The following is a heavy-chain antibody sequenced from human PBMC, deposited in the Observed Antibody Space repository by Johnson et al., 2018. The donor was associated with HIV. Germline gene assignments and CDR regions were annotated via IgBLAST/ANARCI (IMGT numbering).Heavy chain of an antibody. CDR3: ARDSGKWSGVRFAFDI. J-gene: IGHJ3*02. D-gene: IGHD3-10*01. V-gene: IGHV3-23*04. CDR1: GFTFSSYA. Sequence: VQMVESGGGLVQPGGSLRLSCAASGFTFSSYAMSWVRQAPGKGLEWVSGISGSGGSTYYADSVKGRFTISRDNSKNTLYLQMSSLRAEDTAIYYCARDSGKWSGVRFAFDIWGQGTMVTVSS. CDR2: ISGSGGST.